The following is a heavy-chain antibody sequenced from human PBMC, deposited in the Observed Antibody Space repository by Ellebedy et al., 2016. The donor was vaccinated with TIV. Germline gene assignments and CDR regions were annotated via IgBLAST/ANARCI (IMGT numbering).Heavy chain of an antibody. J-gene: IGHJ4*02. CDR2: IKQDGSEK. CDR1: GFTFSNYW. Sequence: GESLKISCAASGFTFSNYWMKWVRQAPGKGLEWVANIKQDGSEKYYVDSVKGRFTISRDNAKNSLYLQMNSLRAEDTAVYYCVKREREGHYLYWGQGTLVTVS. V-gene: IGHV3-7*01. D-gene: IGHD1-26*01. CDR3: VKREREGHYLY.